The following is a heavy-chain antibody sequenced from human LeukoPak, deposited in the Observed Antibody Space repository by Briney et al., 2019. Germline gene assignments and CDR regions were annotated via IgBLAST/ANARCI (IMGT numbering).Heavy chain of an antibody. CDR1: GGSFSGYY. CDR3: ARGSISAPYTSNFDY. Sequence: PSETLSLTCAVYGGSFSGYYWSWIRQPPGKGLEWIGEINHSGSTNYNPSLKSRVTISVDTSKKQFSLKLSSVTAADTAVYYCARGSISAPYTSNFDYWGQGTLVTVSS. D-gene: IGHD3-16*01. CDR2: INHSGST. J-gene: IGHJ4*02. V-gene: IGHV4-34*01.